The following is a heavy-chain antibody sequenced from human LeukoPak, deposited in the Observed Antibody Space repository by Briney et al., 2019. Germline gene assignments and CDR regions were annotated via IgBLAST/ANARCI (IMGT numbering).Heavy chain of an antibody. D-gene: IGHD5-18*01. J-gene: IGHJ4*02. Sequence: GGSLRLSCTASGFTLGSHDMHWVRQIPGQGLEWVAAVSSGFHAFFADSVQGRFTVSREDARNSLYLQMNSLRAGDTAVYYCVREARGYHYTYFDYWGQGTLVTVFS. CDR1: GFTLGSHD. V-gene: IGHV3-13*01. CDR2: VSSGFHA. CDR3: VREARGYHYTYFDY.